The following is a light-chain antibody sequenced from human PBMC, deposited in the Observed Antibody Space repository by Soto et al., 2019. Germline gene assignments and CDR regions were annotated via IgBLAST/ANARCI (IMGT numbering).Light chain of an antibody. CDR3: QKYNSAPRT. CDR2: AAS. CDR1: QGISSW. Sequence: DIQMTQSPSSVSASVGDRVTITCRASQGISSWLAWYQKKPGKAPNLLIYAASTLQSGVPSRFSGSGSGTDFTLTISSLQPEDVATYYCQKYNSAPRTFGQGTKVDIK. V-gene: IGKV1-27*01. J-gene: IGKJ1*01.